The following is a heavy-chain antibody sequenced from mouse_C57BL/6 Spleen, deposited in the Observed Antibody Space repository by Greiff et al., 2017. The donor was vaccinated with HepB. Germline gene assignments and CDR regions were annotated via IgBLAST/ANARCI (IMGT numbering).Heavy chain of an antibody. V-gene: IGHV1-69*01. CDR1: GYTFTSYW. Sequence: VQLQQSGAELVMPGASVKLSCKASGYTFTSYWMHWVKQRPGQGLEWIGEIDPSDSYTNYNQKFKGKSTLTVDKSSSTAYMQLSSLTSEDSAVYYCARERTTVVERGFAYWGQGTLVTVSA. D-gene: IGHD1-1*01. CDR3: ARERTTVVERGFAY. J-gene: IGHJ3*01. CDR2: IDPSDSYT.